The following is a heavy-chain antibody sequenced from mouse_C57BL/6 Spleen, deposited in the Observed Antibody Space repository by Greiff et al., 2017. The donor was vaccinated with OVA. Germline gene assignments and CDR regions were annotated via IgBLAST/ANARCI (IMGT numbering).Heavy chain of an antibody. CDR2: IDPSDSYT. V-gene: IGHV1-69*01. CDR3: ARGAQATLYAMDY. Sequence: QVQLQQPGAELVMPGASVKLSCKASGYTFTSYWMHWVKQRPGQGLEWIGEIDPSDSYTNYNQKFKGKSTLTVDKSSSTAYMQLSSLTSEDSAVYYCARGAQATLYAMDYWGQGTSVTVSS. D-gene: IGHD3-2*02. J-gene: IGHJ4*01. CDR1: GYTFTSYW.